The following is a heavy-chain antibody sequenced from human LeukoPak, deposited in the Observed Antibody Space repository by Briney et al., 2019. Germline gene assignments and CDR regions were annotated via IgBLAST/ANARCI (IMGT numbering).Heavy chain of an antibody. CDR1: GGSISSSSYY. D-gene: IGHD3-10*01. Sequence: PSETLSLTCTVSGGSISSSSYYWGWIRQPPGKGLEWIGSIYYSGSTYYTPSLKSRVTISVDTSKNQFSLKLSSVTAADTAVYYCARGGSGSYGTFDYWGQGTLVTVSS. CDR3: ARGGSGSYGTFDY. V-gene: IGHV4-39*01. CDR2: IYYSGST. J-gene: IGHJ4*02.